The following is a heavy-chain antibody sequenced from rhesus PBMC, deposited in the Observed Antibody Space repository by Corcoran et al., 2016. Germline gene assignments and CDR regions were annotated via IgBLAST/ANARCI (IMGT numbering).Heavy chain of an antibody. J-gene: IGHJ4*01. CDR1: GYTFTGYV. CDR3: ARDSEYTFFDY. CDR2: ISPGNGNT. V-gene: IGHV1-200*01. Sequence: QVQLFQSGAEVKTPGASVKLSCKTSGYTFTGYVINWVRQAPGQGLEWMGWISPGNGNTGYAQKFQGRLTLTRDTSTTTVYMELGSLRSEDTAVYYCARDSEYTFFDYWGQGVLVTVSS. D-gene: IGHD6-25*01.